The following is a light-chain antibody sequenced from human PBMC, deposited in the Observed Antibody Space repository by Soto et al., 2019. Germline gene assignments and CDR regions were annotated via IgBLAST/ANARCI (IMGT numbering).Light chain of an antibody. CDR3: QSFDSDLSAVV. Sequence: QSALTQAPSISGAPGQRVTISCTGSSSNIGAGYDVHWFQQFPGTAPRLLIHGNNNRPSGVPGRFSGSESGTSASLAIAGLQAGDAAIDDXQSFDSDLSAVVFGNGTKATVL. J-gene: IGLJ1*01. CDR2: GNN. CDR1: SSNIGAGYD. V-gene: IGLV1-40*01.